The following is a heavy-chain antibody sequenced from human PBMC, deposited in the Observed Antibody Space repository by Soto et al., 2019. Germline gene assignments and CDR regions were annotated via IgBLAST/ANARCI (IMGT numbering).Heavy chain of an antibody. CDR3: AKDTYYYSSSGYSVFDA. Sequence: QVQLVESGGGVVQPGRSLRLSCAASGFTFNSYGIHWVRQAPGKGLEWVAVISHDGSKTNYADSVKGRVTISRDNSKDTVYLQMNSLRGEDTAVYYCAKDTYYYSSSGYSVFDAWGQGTLVTVSS. J-gene: IGHJ4*02. V-gene: IGHV3-30*18. CDR1: GFTFNSYG. CDR2: ISHDGSKT. D-gene: IGHD3-22*01.